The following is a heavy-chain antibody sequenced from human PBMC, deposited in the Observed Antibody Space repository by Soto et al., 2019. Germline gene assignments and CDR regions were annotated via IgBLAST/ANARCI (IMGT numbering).Heavy chain of an antibody. J-gene: IGHJ6*02. Sequence: SETLSITCTVSGGSISSYYWSWIRQPPGKGLEWIGYIYYSGSTNYNPSLKSRVTISVDTSKNQFSLKLSSVTAADTAVYYCARDKYYYDSSGQNYYYYGMDVWGQGTTVTVSS. V-gene: IGHV4-59*01. CDR2: IYYSGST. CDR1: GGSISSYY. D-gene: IGHD3-22*01. CDR3: ARDKYYYDSSGQNYYYYGMDV.